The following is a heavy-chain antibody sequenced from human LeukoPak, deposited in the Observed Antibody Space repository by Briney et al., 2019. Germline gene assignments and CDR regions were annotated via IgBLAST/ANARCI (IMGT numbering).Heavy chain of an antibody. Sequence: SETLSLTCAVYGGSFSGYYWSWIRQPPGKGLEWIGEINHSGSTNYNPSLKSRVTIPVDTSKNQFSLKLSSVTAADTAVYYCASEYNWNDSTFRHYWGQGTLVTVSS. CDR2: INHSGST. D-gene: IGHD1-20*01. V-gene: IGHV4-34*01. CDR3: ASEYNWNDSTFRHY. J-gene: IGHJ4*02. CDR1: GGSFSGYY.